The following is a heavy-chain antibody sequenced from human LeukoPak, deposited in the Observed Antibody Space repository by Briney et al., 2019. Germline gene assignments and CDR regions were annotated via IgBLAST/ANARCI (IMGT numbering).Heavy chain of an antibody. V-gene: IGHV4-31*03. Sequence: SQTLSLTCTVSGGSISSGGYYRSWIRQHPGKGLEWIGYIYYSGSTYYNPSLKSRVTISVDTSKNQFSLKLSSVTAADTAVYYCARSNGSGSYRNYYYGMDVWGQGTTVTVSS. D-gene: IGHD3-10*01. CDR2: IYYSGST. CDR1: GGSISSGGYY. J-gene: IGHJ6*02. CDR3: ARSNGSGSYRNYYYGMDV.